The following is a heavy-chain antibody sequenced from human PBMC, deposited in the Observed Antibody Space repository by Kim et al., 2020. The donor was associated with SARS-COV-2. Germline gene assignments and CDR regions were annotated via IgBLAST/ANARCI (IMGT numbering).Heavy chain of an antibody. CDR2: IGGGGLAT. J-gene: IGHJ4*02. CDR3: AKGLSGSYDD. Sequence: GGSLRLSCVASGFTFNNYAMNWVRQAPGKGLEWVSSIGGGGLATYYADSVKGRFTISRDNSKNTLYLQMNSLRADDTALYYCAKGLSGSYDDWGQGTLVT. D-gene: IGHD1-26*01. CDR1: GFTFNNYA. V-gene: IGHV3-23*01.